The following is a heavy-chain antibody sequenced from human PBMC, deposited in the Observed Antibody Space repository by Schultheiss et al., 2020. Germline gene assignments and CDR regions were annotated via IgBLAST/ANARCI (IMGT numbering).Heavy chain of an antibody. Sequence: SETLSLTCAVYGGSFSGYYWGWVRQPPGKGLEWIGTLYYTGGTFYNPSLESRVSISVDRSKNHFSLNLSSVTAADTSIYYCARLTNGGGYFDVWGRGSLVTVSS. J-gene: IGHJ2*01. V-gene: IGHV4-39*02. D-gene: IGHD2-8*01. CDR3: ARLTNGGGYFDV. CDR2: LYYTGGT. CDR1: GGSFSGYY.